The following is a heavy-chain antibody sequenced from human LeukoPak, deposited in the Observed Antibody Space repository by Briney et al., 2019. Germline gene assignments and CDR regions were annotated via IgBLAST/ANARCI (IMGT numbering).Heavy chain of an antibody. CDR1: GFTFSSYA. CDR2: IWYDGSNK. V-gene: IGHV3-33*06. CDR3: AKEAVDYYDSSGYYPFDY. D-gene: IGHD3-22*01. J-gene: IGHJ4*02. Sequence: GGSLRLSCAASGFTFSSYAMNWVRQAPGKGLEWVAVIWYDGSNKYYADSVKGRFTISRDNSKNTLYLQMNSLRAEDTAVYYCAKEAVDYYDSSGYYPFDYWGQGTLVTVSS.